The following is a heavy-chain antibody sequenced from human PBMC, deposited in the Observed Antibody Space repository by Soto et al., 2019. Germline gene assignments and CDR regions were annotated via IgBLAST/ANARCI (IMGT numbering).Heavy chain of an antibody. Sequence: EVQLVESGGGLVKPAESLRLSCAASGFSFSSYNMKWVRQAPGKGLEWVSSISTSGSYIFYAGSVRGRFTIFRDDAKNSLPLQMNSLRVEDTAVYYCATIGDRDGFDIWGQGTTVIVSS. V-gene: IGHV3-21*06. J-gene: IGHJ3*02. CDR3: ATIGDRDGFDI. CDR1: GFSFSSYN. D-gene: IGHD4-17*01. CDR2: ISTSGSYI.